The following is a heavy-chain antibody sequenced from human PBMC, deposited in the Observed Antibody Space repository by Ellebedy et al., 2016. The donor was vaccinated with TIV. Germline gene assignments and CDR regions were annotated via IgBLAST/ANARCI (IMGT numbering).Heavy chain of an antibody. CDR3: ARGCSTTSCYLGI. D-gene: IGHD2-2*01. V-gene: IGHV4-34*01. CDR2: INHSGST. J-gene: IGHJ3*02. Sequence: SETLSLXXAVFGGSFSDDYWSWIRQPPGKGLEWIGEINHSGSTNYNPSLKSRVTISVDTSKNQFSLKLRSVTAADTAVYYCARGCSTTSCYLGIWGQGTVVTVSS. CDR1: GGSFSDDY.